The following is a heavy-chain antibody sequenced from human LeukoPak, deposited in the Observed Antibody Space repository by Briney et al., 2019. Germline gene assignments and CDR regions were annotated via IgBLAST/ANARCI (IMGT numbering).Heavy chain of an antibody. J-gene: IGHJ4*02. D-gene: IGHD2-2*01. CDR2: ISSSSSYI. CDR1: GFTFSSYS. Sequence: GGSLRLSCAASGFTFSSYSMNWVRQAPGKGLEWVSSISSSSSYIYYADSVKGRFTISRDNAKNSLYLQMNSLRAEDTALYYCARVQGYCSSTSCYLDYWGQGTLVTVSS. V-gene: IGHV3-21*04. CDR3: ARVQGYCSSTSCYLDY.